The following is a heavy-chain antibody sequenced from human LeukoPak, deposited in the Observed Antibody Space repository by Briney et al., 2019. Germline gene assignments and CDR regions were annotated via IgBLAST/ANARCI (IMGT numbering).Heavy chain of an antibody. V-gene: IGHV1-2*02. Sequence: ASLKVSCKASGYTFTNYGISWVRQAPGQGLEWMGWINPNSGGTNYAQKFQGRVTMTRDTSISTAYMELSRLRSDDTAVYYCARPAVTTDAFDVWGQGTMVTVSS. CDR3: ARPAVTTDAFDV. J-gene: IGHJ3*01. CDR1: GYTFTNYG. D-gene: IGHD1-14*01. CDR2: INPNSGGT.